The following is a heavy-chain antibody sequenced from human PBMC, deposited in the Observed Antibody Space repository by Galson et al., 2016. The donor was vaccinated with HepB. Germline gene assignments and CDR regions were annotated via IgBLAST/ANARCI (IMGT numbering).Heavy chain of an antibody. D-gene: IGHD3-3*01. J-gene: IGHJ4*02. CDR1: GYSFTSYW. CDR2: IFPDDSDT. Sequence: QSGAEVKKPGESLKISCKASGYSFTSYWIGWVRQMPGKGLEWMGIIFPDDSDTKYSPSFGGLVTISVDRSINTAYLQWSSLRASDTAIYYCARPPYYDFWSGFGRWGQGTLVTVSS. V-gene: IGHV5-51*03. CDR3: ARPPYYDFWSGFGR.